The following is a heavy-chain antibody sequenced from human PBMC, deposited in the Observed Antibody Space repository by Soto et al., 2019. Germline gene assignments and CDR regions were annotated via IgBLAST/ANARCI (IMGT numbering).Heavy chain of an antibody. J-gene: IGHJ5*02. CDR1: GGSISNAAYS. CDR3: ARDMHAGFTHYFDP. CDR2: IYPSGMP. Sequence: SETLSLTCTVSGGSISNAAYSWSWIRQPPGKGLEWIGYIYPSGMPFYNPSLRSRVTISIDRSNDQLSLKLTSMTAADTAVYYCARDMHAGFTHYFDPWGQGTLVTVSS. D-gene: IGHD1-26*01. V-gene: IGHV4-30-2*01.